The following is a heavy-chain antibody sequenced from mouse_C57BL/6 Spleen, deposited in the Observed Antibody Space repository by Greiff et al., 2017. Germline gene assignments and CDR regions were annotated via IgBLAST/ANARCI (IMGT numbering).Heavy chain of an antibody. CDR2: IWRGGST. J-gene: IGHJ4*01. CDR3: ASSYGYEEGYAMDY. V-gene: IGHV2-5*01. D-gene: IGHD2-2*01. CDR1: GFSLPSYG. Sequence: VQGVESGPGLVQPSQSLSITCTVSGFSLPSYGVHWVRQSPGKGLEWLGVIWRGGSTDYNAAFMSRLSITKDNSKSQVFFKMNSLQADDTALYYCASSYGYEEGYAMDYWGQGTSVTVSS.